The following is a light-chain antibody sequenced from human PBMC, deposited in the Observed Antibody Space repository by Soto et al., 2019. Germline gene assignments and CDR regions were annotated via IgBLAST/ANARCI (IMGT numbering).Light chain of an antibody. CDR2: SND. J-gene: IGLJ2*01. V-gene: IGLV1-44*01. CDR3: AAWDGSLNGWV. CDR1: SSNIGSNT. Sequence: QSVLTQAPSASGTPGQRVTISCSGSSSNIGSNTVSWYQQVPGTAPKLLIYSNDQRPSGVPDRFSGSKSGTSASLAIVVLQSEDEADYYCAAWDGSLNGWVFGGGTKLTVL.